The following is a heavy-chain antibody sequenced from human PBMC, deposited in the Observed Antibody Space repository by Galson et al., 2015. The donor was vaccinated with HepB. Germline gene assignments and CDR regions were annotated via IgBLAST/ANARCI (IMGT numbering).Heavy chain of an antibody. CDR3: ARSGYSYGIDY. CDR1: GFTFSSYS. J-gene: IGHJ4*02. Sequence: SLRLSCAASGFTFSSYSMNWVRQAPGKGLEWVSYISSSSSYTNYADSVKGRFTISRDNAKNSLYLQMNSLRAEDTAVYYCARSGYSYGIDYWGQGTLVTVSS. V-gene: IGHV3-21*05. CDR2: ISSSSSYT. D-gene: IGHD5-18*01.